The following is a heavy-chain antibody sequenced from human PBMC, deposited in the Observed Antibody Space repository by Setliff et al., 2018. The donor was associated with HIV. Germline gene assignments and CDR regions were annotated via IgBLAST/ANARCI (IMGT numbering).Heavy chain of an antibody. J-gene: IGHJ6*03. CDR2: INHSGRS. Sequence: SETLSLTCAVYGESFSGYYWTWIRQPPGKGPEWIGEINHSGRSKYNPSLKSRVTMSVDTAKNQFSLKLNSVTAADTAVYCCVRGPQVTTTPSYYYHYIDVWGNGATVTVSS. D-gene: IGHD4-4*01. CDR3: VRGPQVTTTPSYYYHYIDV. CDR1: GESFSGYY. V-gene: IGHV4-34*01.